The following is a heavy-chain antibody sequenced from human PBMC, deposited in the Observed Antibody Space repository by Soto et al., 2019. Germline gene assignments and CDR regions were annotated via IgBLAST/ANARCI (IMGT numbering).Heavy chain of an antibody. J-gene: IGHJ4*02. CDR1: GFTLSDHY. V-gene: IGHV3-72*01. CDR3: ARSYGGLHYFDY. D-gene: IGHD4-17*01. Sequence: EVQLVESGGGLVQPGGSLRLSCAASGFTLSDHYMDWVRQAPGKGLEWVGRIGTKANGYTTEYAASVKGRFTISRDDSKNSLYLQMKSLKTEDTAVYYCARSYGGLHYFDYWGQGTLVTVSS. CDR2: IGTKANGYTT.